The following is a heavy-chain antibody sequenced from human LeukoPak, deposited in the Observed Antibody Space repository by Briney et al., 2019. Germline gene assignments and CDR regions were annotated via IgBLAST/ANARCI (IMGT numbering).Heavy chain of an antibody. CDR2: IYYSGST. CDR1: GDSVSNDKYY. Sequence: SETLSLTCTVSGDSVSNDKYYWGWSRQPPGKGLEWIGSIYYSGSTYYNPSLNSRVTISVDTSKNQFSLKLSSVTAADTAVYYCARLGWWDSWGQGTLVTVSS. J-gene: IGHJ4*02. D-gene: IGHD2-15*01. V-gene: IGHV4-39*01. CDR3: ARLGWWDS.